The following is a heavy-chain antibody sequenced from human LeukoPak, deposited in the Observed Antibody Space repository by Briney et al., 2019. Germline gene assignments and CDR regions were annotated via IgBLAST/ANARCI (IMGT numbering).Heavy chain of an antibody. D-gene: IGHD3-9*01. Sequence: SETLSLTCTVSGGSISSYYWSWIRQPPGKGLEWIGYIYYSGSTNYNPSLKSRVTISVDTSKNQFSLKLSSVTAADTAVYYCARHGRTDGYFGWLPIIDAFDIWGQGTMVTVSS. V-gene: IGHV4-59*08. J-gene: IGHJ3*02. CDR2: IYYSGST. CDR1: GGSISSYY. CDR3: ARHGRTDGYFGWLPIIDAFDI.